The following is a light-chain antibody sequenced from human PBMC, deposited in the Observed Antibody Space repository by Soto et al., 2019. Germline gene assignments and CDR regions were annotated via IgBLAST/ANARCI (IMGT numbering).Light chain of an antibody. CDR1: QSVSSN. CDR3: QQYNNWPPIT. V-gene: IGKV3-15*01. Sequence: EIVITQSPATLSVSPGGRATLSCRASQSVSSNLAWYQQKPGQAPRLLIYGASTRATGIPARFSGSGSGTEFTLTISSLQSEDFAVYYCQQYNNWPPITLGQGTRLEIK. J-gene: IGKJ5*01. CDR2: GAS.